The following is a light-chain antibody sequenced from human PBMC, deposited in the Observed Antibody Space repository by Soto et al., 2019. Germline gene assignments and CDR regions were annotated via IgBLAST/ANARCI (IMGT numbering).Light chain of an antibody. Sequence: EIVLTQSPATLSVSPGEGVTLSCRASQSIGTYLAWYRQKPGQAPRLLIYDTSNRATGTPDRFSGSGSGTDFTLTISSLEPEDFAVYYCQHRLNWPWTLGQGTKVEIK. CDR3: QHRLNWPWT. V-gene: IGKV3-11*01. CDR2: DTS. CDR1: QSIGTY. J-gene: IGKJ1*01.